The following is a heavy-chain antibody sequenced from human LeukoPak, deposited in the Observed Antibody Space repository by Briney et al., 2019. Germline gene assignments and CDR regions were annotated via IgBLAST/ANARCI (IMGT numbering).Heavy chain of an antibody. Sequence: GESLKISCKGSGFNLTAYWIAWVRPMPGKGPEWRGISHPINSDTKSSPSFQGPVTISADKSSSTAYLQWNSLKASDTAMYYCARHQYYYDSSGNYGWFDSWGQGTLVTVSS. V-gene: IGHV5-51*01. CDR1: GFNLTAYW. CDR2: SHPINSDT. J-gene: IGHJ5*01. CDR3: ARHQYYYDSSGNYGWFDS. D-gene: IGHD3-22*01.